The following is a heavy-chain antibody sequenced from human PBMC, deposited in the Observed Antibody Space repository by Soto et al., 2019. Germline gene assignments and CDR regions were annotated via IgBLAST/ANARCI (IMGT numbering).Heavy chain of an antibody. Sequence: QVQLVESGGGVVQPGRSLRLSCAVSGVIFSSNAMHWVRQAPGKGLEWVAVILYDGKNEYYADAVKGQFTISRDNSKNTLYLQMNSLKPDDTAVYYCAKDRYEAATATFLDHWGQGALVTVSS. J-gene: IGHJ1*01. CDR2: ILYDGKNE. D-gene: IGHD2-15*01. CDR3: AKDRYEAATATFLDH. CDR1: GVIFSSNA. V-gene: IGHV3-30*04.